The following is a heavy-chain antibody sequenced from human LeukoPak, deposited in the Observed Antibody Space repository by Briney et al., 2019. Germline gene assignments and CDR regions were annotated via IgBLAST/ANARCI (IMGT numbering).Heavy chain of an antibody. CDR3: AKDDGSGSYYRSLGFDY. CDR2: ISGSGGST. V-gene: IGHV3-23*01. CDR1: GFTFSSYA. J-gene: IGHJ4*02. Sequence: PGGSLRLSCAASGFTFSSYAMSWVRQAPGKGLEWVSAISGSGGSTYYADSVKGRFTISRDNSKNTLYLQMNSLRAEDTAVYYCAKDDGSGSYYRSLGFDYWGQGTLVTVSS. D-gene: IGHD3-10*01.